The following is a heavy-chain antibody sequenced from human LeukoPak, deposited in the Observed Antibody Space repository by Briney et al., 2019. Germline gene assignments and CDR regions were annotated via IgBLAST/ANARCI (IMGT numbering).Heavy chain of an antibody. V-gene: IGHV1-8*01. CDR2: MNPNSGNT. CDR3: ARGARAYSSGWYVDAFDI. J-gene: IGHJ3*02. CDR1: GYTFTSYD. D-gene: IGHD6-13*01. Sequence: ASVKVSCKASGYTFTSYDINWVRQATGQGLEWMGWMNPNSGNTGYAHKFQGRVTMTRNTSISTAYMELSSLRSEDTAVYYCARGARAYSSGWYVDAFDIWGQGTMVTVSS.